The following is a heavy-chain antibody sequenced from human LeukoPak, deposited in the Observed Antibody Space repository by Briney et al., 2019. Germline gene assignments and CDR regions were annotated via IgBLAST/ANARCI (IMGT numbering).Heavy chain of an antibody. CDR2: IYYSGST. CDR3: ARFYCNGGSCYSDY. J-gene: IGHJ4*02. D-gene: IGHD2-15*01. CDR1: GGSISSSSYY. V-gene: IGHV4-39*07. Sequence: PSETLSLTCTVSGGSISSSSYYWGWIRQPPGKGLEWIGSIYYSGSTYYNPSLKSRVTISVDTSKNQFSLKLSSVTAADTAVYYCARFYCNGGSCYSDYWGQGTLVTVSS.